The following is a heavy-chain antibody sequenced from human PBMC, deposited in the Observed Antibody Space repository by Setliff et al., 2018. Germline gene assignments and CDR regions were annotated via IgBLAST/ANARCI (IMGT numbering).Heavy chain of an antibody. CDR3: AREQLVDRGFDY. CDR2: ISAYNGNT. CDR1: GYTFTSYG. Sequence: GASVKVSCKASGYTFTSYGISWVRQAPGQGLEWMGWISAYNGNTNYAQKLQGRVTMTRNTSISTAYMELSSLRSEDTAVYYCAREQLVDRGFDYWGQGTLVTVSS. V-gene: IGHV1-18*01. J-gene: IGHJ4*02. D-gene: IGHD6-6*01.